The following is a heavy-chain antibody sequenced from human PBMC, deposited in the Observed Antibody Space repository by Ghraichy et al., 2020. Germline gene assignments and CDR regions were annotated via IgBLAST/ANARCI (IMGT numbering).Heavy chain of an antibody. CDR3: ARVVGGFLEWLPFDP. CDR2: IYTSGST. CDR1: GGSISSYY. D-gene: IGHD3-3*01. V-gene: IGHV4-4*09. Sequence: SETLSLTCTVSGGSISSYYWSWIRQPPGKGLEWIGYIYTSGSTNYNPSLKSRVTISVDTSKNQFSLKLSSVTAADTAVYYCARVVGGFLEWLPFDPWGQGTLVTVSS. J-gene: IGHJ5*02.